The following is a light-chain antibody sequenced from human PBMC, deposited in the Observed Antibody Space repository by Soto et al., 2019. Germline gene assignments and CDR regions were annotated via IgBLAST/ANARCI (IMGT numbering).Light chain of an antibody. CDR3: QQYDTWPKT. J-gene: IGKJ1*01. CDR2: DAS. CDR1: QSLSSSS. V-gene: IGKV3-20*01. Sequence: EIVLTQSPGTLSLSPGERATLPCRASQSLSSSSLAWYKQKPGQDPRLIIYDASTRDTGIPDRVSGSGSGKEVTLTINGLKSEDFAVYDGQQYDTWPKTFGQGTKVDIK.